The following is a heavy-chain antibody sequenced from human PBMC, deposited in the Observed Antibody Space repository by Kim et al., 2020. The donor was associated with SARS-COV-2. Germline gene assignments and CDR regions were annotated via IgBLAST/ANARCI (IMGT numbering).Heavy chain of an antibody. CDR2: ISSGSSYR. V-gene: IGHV3-11*05. CDR3: ARDCGGDCYSDY. J-gene: IGHJ4*02. CDR1: GFTFSDYY. Sequence: GGSLRLSCAASGFTFSDYYMSWIRQAPGKGLEWVSYISSGSSYRNYADSVKGRFTISRDNAKNSLYLQMNSLRAEDTAVYYCARDCGGDCYSDYWGQGSLVTVSS. D-gene: IGHD2-21*02.